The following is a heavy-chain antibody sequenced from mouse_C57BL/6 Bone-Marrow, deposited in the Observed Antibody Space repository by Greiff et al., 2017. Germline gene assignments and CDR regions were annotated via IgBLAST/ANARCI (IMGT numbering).Heavy chain of an antibody. Sequence: QVQLQQSGPELVKPGASVKISCKASGYTFTDYYINWVKQRPGQGLEWIAWIFPGSGSTYYNEKLKGKAKLTRDKSSSTAYMSLSSLTSEDSAVYFGAWYYSGSRRDWYFDFWGTGTTVTVSS. CDR3: AWYYSGSRRDWYFDF. CDR2: IFPGSGST. CDR1: GYTFTDYY. V-gene: IGHV1-75*01. D-gene: IGHD1-1*01. J-gene: IGHJ1*03.